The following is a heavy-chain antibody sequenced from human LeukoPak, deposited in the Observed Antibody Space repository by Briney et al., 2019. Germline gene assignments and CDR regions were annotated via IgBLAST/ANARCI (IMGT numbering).Heavy chain of an antibody. CDR2: MNPNSGAT. CDR3: ARDQVVPAAFDY. V-gene: IGHV1-8*01. D-gene: IGHD2-2*01. J-gene: IGHJ4*02. Sequence: ASVKVSCKASGYTFTSYDFNWLRQATGQGPEWMGWMNPNSGATGYAQKLQGRVTMTTDTSTSTAYMELRSLRSDDTAVYYCARDQVVPAAFDYWGQGTLVTVSS. CDR1: GYTFTSYD.